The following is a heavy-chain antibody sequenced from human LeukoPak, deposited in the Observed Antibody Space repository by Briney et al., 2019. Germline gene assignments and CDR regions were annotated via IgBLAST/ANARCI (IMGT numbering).Heavy chain of an antibody. Sequence: GASVKVSCKPSGYTFIDHYLHWVRQAPGQGLESLGWIDPDTGDTNYPQKFQGRVTMTRDTSSSTAYKELNRLRSDDTAVYYCARAGHNSNSGGYDFWGLGTLVTVSS. V-gene: IGHV1-2*02. CDR2: IDPDTGDT. D-gene: IGHD3-22*01. CDR1: GYTFIDHY. CDR3: ARAGHNSNSGGYDF. J-gene: IGHJ4*02.